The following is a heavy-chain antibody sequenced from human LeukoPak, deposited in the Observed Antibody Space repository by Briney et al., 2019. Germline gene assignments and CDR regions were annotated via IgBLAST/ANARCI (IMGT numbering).Heavy chain of an antibody. CDR2: KDYSGST. D-gene: IGHD6-13*01. V-gene: IGHV4-59*01. CDR1: GGSISSYY. CDR3: ARVYYSSSYDYWYFDL. J-gene: IGHJ2*01. Sequence: SETLSLTCTVSGGSISSYYWSWIRQPPGKGLEWIGYKDYSGSTNYNRSLKSRVTISVDTSKNQFSLKLSSVTAADMAVYYCARVYYSSSYDYWYFDLWGRGTLVTVSS.